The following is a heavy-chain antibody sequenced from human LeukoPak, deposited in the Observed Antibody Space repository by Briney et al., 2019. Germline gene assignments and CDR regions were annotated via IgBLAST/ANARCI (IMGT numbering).Heavy chain of an antibody. D-gene: IGHD3-22*01. CDR1: GGSFSGYY. J-gene: IGHJ1*01. CDR3: ARGKYYYDSSGEIEYFQH. V-gene: IGHV4-34*01. CDR2: INHSGST. Sequence: PSETLSLTCAVYGGSFSGYYWSWIRQPPGKGLEWIGEINHSGSTNYNPSLKSRVTISVDTSKNQSSLKLSSVTAADTAVYYCARGKYYYDSSGEIEYFQHWGQGTLVTVSS.